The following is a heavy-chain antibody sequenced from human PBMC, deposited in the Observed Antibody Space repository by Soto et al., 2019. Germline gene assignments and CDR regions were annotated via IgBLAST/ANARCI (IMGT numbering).Heavy chain of an antibody. CDR2: ISWDGGST. Sequence: DVQLVESGGVVVQPGGSLRLSCAASGFTFDDYAMHWVRQAPGKGLEWVSLISWDGGSTYYADSVKGRFTISRDNSKNSLYLQMNSLRAEDTALYYCAKEVTIFGVVSSGMDVWGQGTTVTVSS. V-gene: IGHV3-43D*04. CDR3: AKEVTIFGVVSSGMDV. J-gene: IGHJ6*02. CDR1: GFTFDDYA. D-gene: IGHD3-3*01.